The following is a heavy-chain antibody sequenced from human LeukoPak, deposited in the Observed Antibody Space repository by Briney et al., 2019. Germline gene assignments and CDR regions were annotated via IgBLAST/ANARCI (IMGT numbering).Heavy chain of an antibody. D-gene: IGHD6-19*01. CDR1: GFTFSSYA. CDR3: ARRSEQWTYDY. Sequence: GGSLRLSCAASGFTFSSYAMSWVRQAPGKGLEWVSAISGSGDSTYYADSVKGRFTISRDNSKNTLNLQMNSLRAEDTAIYYCARRSEQWTYDYWGQGTLVTVSS. CDR2: ISGSGDST. J-gene: IGHJ4*02. V-gene: IGHV3-23*01.